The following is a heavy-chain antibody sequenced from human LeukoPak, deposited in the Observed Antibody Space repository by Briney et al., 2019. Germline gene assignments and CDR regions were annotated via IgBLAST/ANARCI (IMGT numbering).Heavy chain of an antibody. D-gene: IGHD5-12*01. J-gene: IGHJ4*02. V-gene: IGHV3-15*01. CDR1: GFTFSNAW. CDR2: IKSKTDGGTT. CDR3: TTDSGYVEIFDY. Sequence: GGSLRLSCAASGFTFSNAWMSWVRQAPGKGLEWVGRIKSKTDGGTTDYAAPVKGRFTISRDDSKNTLYLQMNSLKTEDTAVYYCTTDSGYVEIFDYWGQGTLVTVSS.